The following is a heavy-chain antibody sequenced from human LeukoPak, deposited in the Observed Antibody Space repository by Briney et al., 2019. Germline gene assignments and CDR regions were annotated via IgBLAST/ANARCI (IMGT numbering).Heavy chain of an antibody. V-gene: IGHV1-18*01. D-gene: IGHD3-10*01. J-gene: IGHJ6*03. Sequence: ASVKVSCKASGYTFTSYGISWVRQAPGQGLEWMGWISAYNGNTNYAQKLQGRVTMTTDTSTSTAYMELRSLRSDDTAVYYCARTSGSSHYYYYYMDVWGKGITVTFSS. CDR2: ISAYNGNT. CDR3: ARTSGSSHYYYYYMDV. CDR1: GYTFTSYG.